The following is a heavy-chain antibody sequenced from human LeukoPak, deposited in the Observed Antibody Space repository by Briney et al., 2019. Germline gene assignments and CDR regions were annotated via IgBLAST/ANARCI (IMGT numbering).Heavy chain of an antibody. J-gene: IGHJ4*02. CDR1: GGTFSSYT. D-gene: IGHD6-6*01. CDR2: IIPILGIA. V-gene: IGHV1-69*02. Sequence: GASVKVSCKASGGTFSSYTISWVRQAPGQGLEWMGRIIPILGIANYAQKFQGRVTITADKSTSTAYMELSSLRSEDTAVYYRARVKAARPYYFDYWGQGTLVTVSS. CDR3: ARVKAARPYYFDY.